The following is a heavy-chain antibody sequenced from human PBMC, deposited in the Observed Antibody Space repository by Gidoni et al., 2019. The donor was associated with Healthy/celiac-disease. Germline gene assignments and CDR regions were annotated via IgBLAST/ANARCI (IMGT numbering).Heavy chain of an antibody. CDR2: IYYSGST. CDR3: ARDLRVGALYYCGMDV. J-gene: IGHJ6*02. CDR1: GGSISSYY. V-gene: IGHV4-59*01. D-gene: IGHD1-26*01. Sequence: QVQLQESGPGLVKPSETLSLTCTVSGGSISSYYWSWIRQPPGKGLEWIGYIYYSGSTNYNTSLKSRVTISVDTSKNQFSLKLSSVTAADTAVYYCARDLRVGALYYCGMDVWGQGTTVTVSS.